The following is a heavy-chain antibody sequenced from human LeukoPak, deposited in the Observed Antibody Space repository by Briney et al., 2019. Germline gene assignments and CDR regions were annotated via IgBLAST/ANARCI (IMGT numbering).Heavy chain of an antibody. V-gene: IGHV1-18*01. Sequence: ASVKVSCKASGYTFTNYNFSWVRQAPGQGLEWMGWISTYNGNTNYAQKLQGRVTMTTDTSTSTAYMELRSLRSDDTAVYYCARDYRDGYNLYFDYWGQATLVTVPS. CDR1: GYTFTNYN. J-gene: IGHJ4*02. D-gene: IGHD5-12*01. CDR2: ISTYNGNT. CDR3: ARDYRDGYNLYFDY.